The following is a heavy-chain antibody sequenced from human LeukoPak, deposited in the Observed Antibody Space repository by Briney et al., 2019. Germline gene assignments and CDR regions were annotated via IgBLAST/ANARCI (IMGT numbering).Heavy chain of an antibody. J-gene: IGHJ2*01. Sequence: GGSLRLSCAASGFTFSDYYMSWIRQAPGKGLEWVSYISSSGSTIYYADSVKGRFTISRDNAKNSLYLQMNSLRAEDTALYYCARVPFPDYGDYNYWYFDLWGRGTLVTVSS. CDR3: ARVPFPDYGDYNYWYFDL. V-gene: IGHV3-11*01. D-gene: IGHD4-17*01. CDR2: ISSSGSTI. CDR1: GFTFSDYY.